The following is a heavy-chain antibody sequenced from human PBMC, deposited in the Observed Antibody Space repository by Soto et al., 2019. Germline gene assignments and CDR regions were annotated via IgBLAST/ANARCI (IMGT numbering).Heavy chain of an antibody. CDR3: ATYITGTTFFDY. CDR1: GYTLTELS. Sequence: ASVKVSCKVSGYTLTELSMHWVRQAPGKGLEWMGGFDPEDGETIYAQKFQGRVTMTEDTSTDTAYMELSSLRSEDTAVYYCATYITGTTFFDYCGQGTLVTVSS. D-gene: IGHD1-7*01. J-gene: IGHJ4*02. CDR2: FDPEDGET. V-gene: IGHV1-24*01.